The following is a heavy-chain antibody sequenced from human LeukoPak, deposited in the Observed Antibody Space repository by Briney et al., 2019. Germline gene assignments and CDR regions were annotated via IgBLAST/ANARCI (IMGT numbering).Heavy chain of an antibody. CDR2: ISSSSSYI. J-gene: IGHJ6*02. CDR3: ARVVSSWYSYGMDV. D-gene: IGHD6-13*01. V-gene: IGHV3-21*01. Sequence: PGGSLRLLCAASGFTFSSYSMNGVRQAPGKGLEWVSSISSSSSYIYYADSVKGRFTISRDNAKNSLYLQMNSLRAEDTAVYYCARVVSSWYSYGMDVWGQGTTVTVSS. CDR1: GFTFSSYS.